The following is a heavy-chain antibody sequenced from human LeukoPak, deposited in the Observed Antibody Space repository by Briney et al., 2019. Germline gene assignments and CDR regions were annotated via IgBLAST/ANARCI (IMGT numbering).Heavy chain of an antibody. D-gene: IGHD6-13*01. V-gene: IGHV4-59*01. CDR1: GGSLSNYY. CDR2: IYSSGSA. J-gene: IGHJ5*02. CDR3: ARDMSIAAAGTLWFDP. Sequence: SETLSLTCSVSGGSLSNYYWTWIRRPPGKGLEWIGYIYSSGSANYNPSLKSRVTISVDTSKNQFSLKLTSVTAADTAIYYCARDMSIAAAGTLWFDPWGQGTMVTDCS.